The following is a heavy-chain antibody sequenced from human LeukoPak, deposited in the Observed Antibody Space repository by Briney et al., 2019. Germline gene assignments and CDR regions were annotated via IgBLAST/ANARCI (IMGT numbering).Heavy chain of an antibody. Sequence: GGSLRLSCAASGFTFSSYGMSWVRQAPGKGLEWVSAISGSGGSTDYADSVKGRFTISRDNSKNTLYLQMNSLRAEDTAVYYCAKGSARRWFWYFGYWGQGTLVTVSS. J-gene: IGHJ4*02. D-gene: IGHD4-23*01. V-gene: IGHV3-23*01. CDR1: GFTFSSYG. CDR2: ISGSGGST. CDR3: AKGSARRWFWYFGY.